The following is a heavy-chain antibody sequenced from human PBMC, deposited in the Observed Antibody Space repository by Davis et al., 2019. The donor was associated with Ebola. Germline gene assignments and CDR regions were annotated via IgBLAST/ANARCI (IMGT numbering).Heavy chain of an antibody. CDR3: ARGSGYGSYYYYGMDV. CDR2: IIPILGIA. CDR1: GGTFSSYA. Sequence: AASVKVSCKASGGTFSSYAISWVRQAPGQGLEWMGRIIPILGIANYAQKFQGRVTITADESTSTAYMDLSSLRSEDTAVYYCARGSGYGSYYYYGMDVWGQGTTVTVSS. J-gene: IGHJ6*02. D-gene: IGHD5-12*01. V-gene: IGHV1-69*04.